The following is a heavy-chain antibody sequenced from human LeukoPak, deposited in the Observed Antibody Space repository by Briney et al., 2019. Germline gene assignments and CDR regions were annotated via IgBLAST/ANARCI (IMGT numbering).Heavy chain of an antibody. CDR2: INWNSGSI. J-gene: IGHJ4*02. D-gene: IGHD3-22*01. Sequence: GGSLRLSCAASGFTFDDYGMSWVRQAPGKGLEWVSGINWNSGSIGYADSVKGRFTISRDNAKNSLYLQMNSLRAEDTALYYCAKDRSYYDSSGYPAWGQGTLVTVSS. CDR3: AKDRSYYDSSGYPA. V-gene: IGHV3-20*04. CDR1: GFTFDDYG.